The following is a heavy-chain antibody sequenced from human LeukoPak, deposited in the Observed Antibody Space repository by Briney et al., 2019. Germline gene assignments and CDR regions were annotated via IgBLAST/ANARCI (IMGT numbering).Heavy chain of an antibody. CDR1: GGSISSGGYS. CDR3: ARVRGETTTTNWFDP. CDR2: IYHSGST. V-gene: IGHV4-30-2*01. Sequence: SETLSLTCAVSGGSISSGGYSWSWIRQPPGKGLEWIGYIYHSGSTYYNPSLKSRATISVDRSKNQFSLKLSSVTAADTAVYYCARVRGETTTTNWFDPWGQGTLVTVSS. D-gene: IGHD1/OR15-1a*01. J-gene: IGHJ5*02.